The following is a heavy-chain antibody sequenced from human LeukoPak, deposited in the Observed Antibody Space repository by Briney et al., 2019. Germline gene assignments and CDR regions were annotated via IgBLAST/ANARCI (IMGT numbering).Heavy chain of an antibody. CDR3: ATLEKEYSSSSAFDY. D-gene: IGHD6-6*01. V-gene: IGHV5-51*01. Sequence: GESLKISCKGSGYSFTSYWIGWVRQMPGKGLEWMGIIYPGDSDTRYSPSFQGQVTISADKSISTAYLQWSSLKASDTAMYYCATLEKEYSSSSAFDYWGQGTLVTVSS. J-gene: IGHJ4*02. CDR1: GYSFTSYW. CDR2: IYPGDSDT.